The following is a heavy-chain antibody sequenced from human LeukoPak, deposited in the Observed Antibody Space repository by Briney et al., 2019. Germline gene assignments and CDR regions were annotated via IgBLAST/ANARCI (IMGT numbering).Heavy chain of an antibody. Sequence: GGSLRLSCAASGFTFSSYEMNWVRQAPGKGLEWVSFISISGSTIYYADPVKGRLTISRDNAKNSLYLQMNSLRAEDTAVYYCARTVAGLPLDAFDIWGQGTMVTVSS. D-gene: IGHD6-19*01. V-gene: IGHV3-48*03. CDR1: GFTFSSYE. J-gene: IGHJ3*02. CDR2: ISISGSTI. CDR3: ARTVAGLPLDAFDI.